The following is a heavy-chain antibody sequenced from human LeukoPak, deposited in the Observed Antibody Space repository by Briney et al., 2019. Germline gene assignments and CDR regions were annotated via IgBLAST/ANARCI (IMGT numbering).Heavy chain of an antibody. V-gene: IGHV4-61*02. J-gene: IGHJ4*02. CDR2: INTSGST. CDR1: GGSISSGSYY. CDR3: ARVRGYSYGPLDY. D-gene: IGHD5-18*01. Sequence: SETLSLTCTVSGGSISSGSYYWSWIRQPAGKGLEWIGRINTSGSTNYNPSLKSRVTISVDTSKNQFSLKLSSVTAADTAVYYCARVRGYSYGPLDYWGQGTLVTVSS.